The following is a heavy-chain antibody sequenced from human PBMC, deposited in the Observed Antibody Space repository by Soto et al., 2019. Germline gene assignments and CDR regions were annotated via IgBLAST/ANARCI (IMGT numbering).Heavy chain of an antibody. D-gene: IGHD5-18*01. CDR1: GGSVNSGSYY. Sequence: LSLTCSVSGGSVNSGSYYWTWVRQPPGKGLEWIGNIYNSGATNYNPSLQNRLTISIDTSKNQYSLKLTSVTAADAALYYCARDIRGFSRALDYWGRGTPVTVSS. V-gene: IGHV4-61*01. CDR3: ARDIRGFSRALDY. J-gene: IGHJ4*02. CDR2: IYNSGAT.